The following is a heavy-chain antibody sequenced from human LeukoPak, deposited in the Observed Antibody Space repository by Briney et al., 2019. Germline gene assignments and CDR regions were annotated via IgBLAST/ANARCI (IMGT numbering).Heavy chain of an antibody. V-gene: IGHV1-2*02. Sequence: GASVKVSCKASGYTFTGYYMHWVRQAPGQGLEWMGWINPNSGGPNYAQKFQGRVTMTRDTSISTAYMELSRLRSDDTAVYYCARDEDYGIFVNVDYWGQGTLVTVSS. D-gene: IGHD4-17*01. J-gene: IGHJ4*02. CDR2: INPNSGGP. CDR1: GYTFTGYY. CDR3: ARDEDYGIFVNVDY.